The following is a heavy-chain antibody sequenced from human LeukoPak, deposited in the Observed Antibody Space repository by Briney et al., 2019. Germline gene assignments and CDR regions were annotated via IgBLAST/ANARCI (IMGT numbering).Heavy chain of an antibody. Sequence: PSETLSLTCTVSGGSISSSSYYWGWIRQPPGKGLEWIGSIYYSGSTYYNPSLKSRVTISVDTSKNQFSLKLSSVTAADTAVYYCARELVRITIFGVVTPDAFDIWGQGTMVTVSS. V-gene: IGHV4-39*07. CDR2: IYYSGST. CDR3: ARELVRITIFGVVTPDAFDI. D-gene: IGHD3-3*01. CDR1: GGSISSSSYY. J-gene: IGHJ3*02.